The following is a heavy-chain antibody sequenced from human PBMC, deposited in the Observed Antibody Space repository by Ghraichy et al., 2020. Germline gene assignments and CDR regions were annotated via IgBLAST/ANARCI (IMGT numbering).Heavy chain of an antibody. J-gene: IGHJ5*02. CDR3: AKHYDPCNYQMRRCGSGNWLDP. D-gene: IGHD3-3*01. CDR1: GFTFSNSA. V-gene: IGHV3-23*01. CDR2: IGGSGGTT. Sequence: GGSLRLSCAASGFTFSNSAMSWVRQAPGKGLEWVSSIGGSGGTTDNADSVRGRFTTSRDNSKDTLYLQMNGLKAEDTAVYYCAKHYDPCNYQMRRCGSGNWLDPWGQGTLVTVSS.